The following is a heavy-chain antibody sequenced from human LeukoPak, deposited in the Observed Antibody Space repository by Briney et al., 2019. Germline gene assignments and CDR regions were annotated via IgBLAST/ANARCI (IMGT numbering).Heavy chain of an antibody. V-gene: IGHV5-51*01. D-gene: IGHD2-21*02. J-gene: IGHJ3*02. Sequence: GESLKISCKGFGYTFINYWIAWVRQMPGKGLEWMGIIYPGDSDTRYSPSFQGQVTISADKSISTAYVQWSSLKASDTAMYYCAMLFSPPHCGSDPCTFDIWGQGTMVTVSS. CDR2: IYPGDSDT. CDR1: GYTFINYW. CDR3: AMLFSPPHCGSDPCTFDI.